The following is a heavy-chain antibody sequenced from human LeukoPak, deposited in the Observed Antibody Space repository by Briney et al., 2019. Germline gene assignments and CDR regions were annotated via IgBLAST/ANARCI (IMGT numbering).Heavy chain of an antibody. CDR3: ARASNDAFDI. CDR1: GGTFSSYA. CDR2: IIPIFGTA. Sequence: ASVTVSCTASGGTFSSYAISWVRQAHGQGLEWMGGIIPIFGTANYAQKFQGRVTITADESTSTAYMELSSLRSEDTAVYYCARASNDAFDIWGQGTMVTVSS. V-gene: IGHV1-69*13. J-gene: IGHJ3*02.